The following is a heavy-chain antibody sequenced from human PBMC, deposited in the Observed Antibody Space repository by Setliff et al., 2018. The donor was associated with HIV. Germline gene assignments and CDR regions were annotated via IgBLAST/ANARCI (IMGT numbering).Heavy chain of an antibody. Sequence: ASVKVSCKTSGYIFSGYYLHWLRRAPGQGLEWMGWINYNNGDTQYADEFQGRVTMTRDTSTSTVYVDLNRLTSDDTAVYYCALANIVSTARWNHWGRGTLITVSS. CDR3: ALANIVSTARWNH. D-gene: IGHD3-16*02. CDR2: INYNNGDT. CDR1: GYIFSGYY. J-gene: IGHJ5*02. V-gene: IGHV1-2*02.